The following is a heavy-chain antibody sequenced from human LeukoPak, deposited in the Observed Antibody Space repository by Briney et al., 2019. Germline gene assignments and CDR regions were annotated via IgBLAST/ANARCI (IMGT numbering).Heavy chain of an antibody. V-gene: IGHV3-23*01. J-gene: IGHJ4*02. D-gene: IGHD3-10*01. CDR2: ITRSGNT. CDR3: AKDAVAPGSGGDYFDY. Sequence: GGSLRLSCAASGFTFSSYAMSWVRQAPGKGLECIPVITRSGNTCYADSVKGRFTISRDNSKNTLYLQMNSLRAEDTAVYSCAKDAVAPGSGGDYFDYWGQGTLVTVSS. CDR1: GFTFSSYA.